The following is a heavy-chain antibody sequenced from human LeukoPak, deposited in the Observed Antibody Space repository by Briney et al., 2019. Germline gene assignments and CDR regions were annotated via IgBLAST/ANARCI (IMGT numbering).Heavy chain of an antibody. Sequence: GGSLRLSCALSGFTSSSYWMHWVRQVPGKGLVWVSRINDDGTYTVYADSVKGRFTISRDNAKNTLYLQMNSLRGEDTAVYYCGREIQAPGKTLEYWGQGTLVTVSS. CDR1: GFTSSSYW. J-gene: IGHJ4*02. CDR3: GREIQAPGKTLEY. V-gene: IGHV3-74*01. CDR2: INDDGTYT.